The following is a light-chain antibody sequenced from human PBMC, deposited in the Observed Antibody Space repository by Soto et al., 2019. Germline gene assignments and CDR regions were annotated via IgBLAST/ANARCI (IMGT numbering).Light chain of an antibody. CDR2: AVS. V-gene: IGKV3-15*01. CDR3: QQYNNWPPTWT. J-gene: IGKJ1*01. CDR1: QSVSNN. Sequence: EILMTQSPATLSVSPGERAPLSCRARQSVSNNLAWYQQKPGQAPSLLIYAVSSRPAGIPARFSGSGSGTEFTLTITSLQSEEFAGYYCQQYNNWPPTWTFGQGTKVDI.